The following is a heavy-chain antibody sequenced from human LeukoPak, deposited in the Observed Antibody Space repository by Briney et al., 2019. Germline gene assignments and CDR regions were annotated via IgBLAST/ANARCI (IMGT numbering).Heavy chain of an antibody. CDR2: ISGSDGST. CDR1: GFIFSNYE. V-gene: IGHV3-23*01. J-gene: IGHJ4*02. D-gene: IGHD2-21*02. Sequence: PGGSLRLSCAASGFIFSNYEMNWVRQAPGKGLEWVSAISGSDGSTYYADSVKGRFTISRDNSKNTLYLQMNSLRAEDTAVYYCATASVTAYDYWGQGTLVTVSS. CDR3: ATASVTAYDY.